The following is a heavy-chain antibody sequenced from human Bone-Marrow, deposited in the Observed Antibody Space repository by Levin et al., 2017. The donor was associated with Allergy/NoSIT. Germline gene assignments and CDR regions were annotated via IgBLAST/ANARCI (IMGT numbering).Heavy chain of an antibody. V-gene: IGHV5-51*01. Sequence: TGESLKISCKGSGYNFINYWIAWVRQMPGKGMEWMGIIYAGDSDTRYSPSFQGQVTISADKSISTAYLQWSSLKASDTAMYYCARRSARRSAGWEHWFDPWGQGTLVTVSS. CDR2: IYAGDSDT. D-gene: IGHD6-19*01. J-gene: IGHJ5*02. CDR3: ARRSARRSAGWEHWFDP. CDR1: GYNFINYW.